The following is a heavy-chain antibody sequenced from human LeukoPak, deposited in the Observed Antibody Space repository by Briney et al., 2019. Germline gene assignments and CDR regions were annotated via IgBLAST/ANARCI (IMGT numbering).Heavy chain of an antibody. CDR1: GGTFSSYA. V-gene: IGHV1-69*13. Sequence: SVKVSCKASGGTFSSYAISWVRQAPGQGLEWMGGIIPIFGTANYAQKFQGRVTITADESTSTAYMELSSLRSEDTAVYYCASSELRRGYSYEEATTAFDIWGQGTMVTVSS. J-gene: IGHJ3*02. D-gene: IGHD5-18*01. CDR3: ASSELRRGYSYEEATTAFDI. CDR2: IIPIFGTA.